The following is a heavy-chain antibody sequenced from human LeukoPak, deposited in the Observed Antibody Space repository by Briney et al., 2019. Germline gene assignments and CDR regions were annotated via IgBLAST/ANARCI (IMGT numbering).Heavy chain of an antibody. CDR3: AGGGATVTGDYYYYMDV. V-gene: IGHV1-8*01. J-gene: IGHJ6*03. CDR2: MNPNSGNT. D-gene: IGHD4-17*01. Sequence: GASVKVSCKASGYTFTSYDINWVRQATGQGLEWMGWMNPNSGNTGYAQKFQGRVTMTRNTSISTAYMELSSLRSEDTAVYYCAGGGATVTGDYYYYMDVWGKGTTVAVSS. CDR1: GYTFTSYD.